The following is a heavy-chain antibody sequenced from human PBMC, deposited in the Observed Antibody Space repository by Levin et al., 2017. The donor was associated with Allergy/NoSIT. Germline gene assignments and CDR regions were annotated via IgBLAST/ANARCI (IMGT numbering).Heavy chain of an antibody. CDR1: GFTFDGYT. D-gene: IGHD6-6*01. CDR2: VSWDGIST. CDR3: SRGLGRAGVSPEEFDY. Sequence: GGSLRLSCVGSGFTFDGYTLHWVRQFPGKGLEWVSLVSWDGISTYYADSVEGRFTISRDNSKNSLFLQMNNLRSEDSALYFCSRGLGRAGVSPEEFDYWGQGTLVTVSS. J-gene: IGHJ4*02. V-gene: IGHV3-43*01.